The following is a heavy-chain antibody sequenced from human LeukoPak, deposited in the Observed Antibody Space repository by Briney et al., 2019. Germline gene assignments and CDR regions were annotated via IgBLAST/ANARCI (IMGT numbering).Heavy chain of an antibody. CDR1: GGTFSSYA. J-gene: IGHJ5*02. V-gene: IGHV1-69*01. Sequence: GASVKVSCKASGGTFSSYAISWVRQAPGQGLEWMGGIIPIFGTANYAQEFQGRVTITADESTSTAYMELSSLRSEDTAVYYCARGCSSTSCYRGRPYWFDPWGQGTLVTVSS. D-gene: IGHD2-2*01. CDR2: IIPIFGTA. CDR3: ARGCSSTSCYRGRPYWFDP.